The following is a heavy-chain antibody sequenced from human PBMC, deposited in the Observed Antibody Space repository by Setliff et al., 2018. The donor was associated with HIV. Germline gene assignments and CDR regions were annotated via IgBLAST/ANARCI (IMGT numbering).Heavy chain of an antibody. Sequence: ASVKVSCKASGYTFTGYYMHWVRQAPGQGLEWMGRINPSGGSSTYAQKFQGRVAMTRDTSTSTVYMELSSLRSEDTAVYYCARDRVRITIFGANDASDILGQGTMVTVSS. CDR3: ARDRVRITIFGANDASDI. CDR1: GYTFTGYY. D-gene: IGHD3-3*01. CDR2: INPSGGSS. J-gene: IGHJ3*02. V-gene: IGHV1-46*01.